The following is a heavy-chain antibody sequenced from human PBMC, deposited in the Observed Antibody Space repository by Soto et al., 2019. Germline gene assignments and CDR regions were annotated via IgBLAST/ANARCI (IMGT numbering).Heavy chain of an antibody. CDR1: GFTFSSYA. Sequence: EVQLLEAGGGLVQPGGSLRLSCIASGFTFSSYAMSWVRQAPGKGLEWVSSISASGGSTYYADSVKGRFTISRDKSKNTLYIQMNTLRVEDTAVYYCEKDQADFFHYWGQGTLVTVSS. J-gene: IGHJ4*02. CDR2: ISASGGST. CDR3: EKDQADFFHY. V-gene: IGHV3-23*01. D-gene: IGHD3-3*01.